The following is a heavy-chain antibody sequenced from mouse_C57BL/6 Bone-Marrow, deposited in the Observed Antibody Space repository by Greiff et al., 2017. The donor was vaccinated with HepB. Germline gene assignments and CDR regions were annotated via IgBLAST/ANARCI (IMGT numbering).Heavy chain of an antibody. J-gene: IGHJ2*01. V-gene: IGHV1-69*01. Sequence: QVQLQQPGAELVMPGASVKLSCKASGYTFTSYWMHWVKQRPGQGLEWIGEIDPSDSYTNYNQKFKGKSTLTVDKSSSTAYMQLSSLTSEDSAVYYCAIGYCSSYWGQGTTLTVSS. CDR3: AIGYCSSY. D-gene: IGHD1-1*01. CDR2: IDPSDSYT. CDR1: GYTFTSYW.